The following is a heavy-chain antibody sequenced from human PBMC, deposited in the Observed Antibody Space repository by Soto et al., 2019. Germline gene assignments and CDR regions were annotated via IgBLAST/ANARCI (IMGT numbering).Heavy chain of an antibody. V-gene: IGHV3-7*04. CDR2: IKQDGSDK. Sequence: GGSLRLSCAASGFTFSDYWMSWVRQAPGKGLEWVANIKQDGSDKYYVDSVKGRFTISRDNAKNSLYLQMNSLRAEDSAIYYCAGERSRIDYWGQGIRVTVSS. J-gene: IGHJ4*02. CDR1: GFTFSDYW. CDR3: AGERSRIDY.